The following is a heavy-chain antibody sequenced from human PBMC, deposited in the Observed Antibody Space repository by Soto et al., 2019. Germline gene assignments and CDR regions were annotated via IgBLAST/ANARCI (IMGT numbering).Heavy chain of an antibody. CDR1: GFTFSSYG. J-gene: IGHJ4*02. CDR3: ARDRSWNDAGRLDY. V-gene: IGHV3-33*01. D-gene: IGHD1-1*01. Sequence: HPGGSLRLSCAASGFTFSSYGMHWVRQAPGKGLEWVAVIWYDGSNKYYADSVKGRFTISRDNSKNTLYLQMNSLRAEDTAVYYCARDRSWNDAGRLDYWGQGTLVTVSS. CDR2: IWYDGSNK.